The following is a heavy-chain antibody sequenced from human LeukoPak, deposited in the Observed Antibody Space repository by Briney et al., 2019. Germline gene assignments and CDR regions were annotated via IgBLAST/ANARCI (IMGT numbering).Heavy chain of an antibody. CDR2: VYYTGSI. V-gene: IGHV4-39*01. Sequence: SETLSLTCTVSGGSISSCNYYWGWIRQPPGKGLEYIGSVYYTGSIHYNPSLTSRVTISADTSKNQFSLKLSSVTAADTAVYYCARGWRATSTRYYFDYWGQGTLVTVSS. D-gene: IGHD5-24*01. CDR3: ARGWRATSTRYYFDY. CDR1: GGSISSCNYY. J-gene: IGHJ4*02.